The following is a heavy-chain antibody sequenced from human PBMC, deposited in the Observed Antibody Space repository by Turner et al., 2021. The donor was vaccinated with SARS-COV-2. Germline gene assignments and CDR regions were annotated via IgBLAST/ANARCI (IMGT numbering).Heavy chain of an antibody. Sequence: EVQLVESGGGLVQPGGSLKLPCAVSGLPSSGSAMQWVRKASEKVLEWVGQRRSKANNYATTYGASVRGRFTISRDDSQNTAYLQMNDLEAEDTAVYFCSRLDSAIPDYWGQGTLVTVSS. CDR3: SRLDSAIPDY. V-gene: IGHV3-73*02. D-gene: IGHD2-15*01. CDR1: GLPSSGSA. J-gene: IGHJ4*02. CDR2: RRSKANNYAT.